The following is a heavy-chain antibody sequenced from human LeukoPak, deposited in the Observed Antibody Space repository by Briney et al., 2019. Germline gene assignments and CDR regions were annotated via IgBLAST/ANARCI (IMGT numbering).Heavy chain of an antibody. V-gene: IGHV5-51*01. CDR3: ARGSGSYHTAYMN. Sequence: PGESLKISCKGSGYSFTSYWIGWVRQMPGKDLELMGIIYPGDSDTRYSPSFQGQVTISADKSLSTAYLQWSSLKASDTAMYYCARGSGSYHTAYMNWGQGSPVTVSS. D-gene: IGHD1-26*01. CDR1: GYSFTSYW. J-gene: IGHJ4*02. CDR2: IYPGDSDT.